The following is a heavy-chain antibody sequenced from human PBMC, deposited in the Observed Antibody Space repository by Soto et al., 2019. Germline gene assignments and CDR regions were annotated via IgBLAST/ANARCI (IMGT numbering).Heavy chain of an antibody. V-gene: IGHV3-30*18. CDR1: GFPFGTYG. CDR2: ISYDGGNK. Sequence: GVSLRLSCAASGFPFGTYGLHWVRQAPGKGLEWVALISYDGGNKYHADSVKGRFTISRDNSKNTLYLQMNNLRAEDTAVYYCEKVLGYCSSSSCARDSFYYNGMDGWGLGTMVTVSS. J-gene: IGHJ6*02. D-gene: IGHD2-2*01. CDR3: EKVLGYCSSSSCARDSFYYNGMDG.